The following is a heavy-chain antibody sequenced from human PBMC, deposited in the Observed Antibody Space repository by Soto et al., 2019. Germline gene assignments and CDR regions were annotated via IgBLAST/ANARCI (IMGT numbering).Heavy chain of an antibody. CDR1: GYTFTSYA. Sequence: QVQLVQSGAEVKKPGASVKVSCKASGYTFTSYAMHWVRQSPGQRLEWMGWINAGNGNTKYSQKFQGRVTITRDTSASTAYMELSSLRSEDTAVYYCSSALAIFGAFDPWGQGTLVTVYS. V-gene: IGHV1-3*01. CDR2: INAGNGNT. J-gene: IGHJ5*02. D-gene: IGHD3-3*01. CDR3: SSALAIFGAFDP.